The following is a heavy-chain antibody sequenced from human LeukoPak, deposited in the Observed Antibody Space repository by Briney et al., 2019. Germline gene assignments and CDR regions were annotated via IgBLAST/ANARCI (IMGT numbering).Heavy chain of an antibody. Sequence: GGSLRLSCAASGFTFSYYGMHWVRQAPGKGLEWVSAISGSGDSTYYADSVKGRFTISRDNSRNTLYLQMNSLRAGDTAVYYCAKSFRSTSLDYWGQGTLVTVSS. V-gene: IGHV3-23*01. CDR1: GFTFSYYG. J-gene: IGHJ4*02. CDR2: ISGSGDST. CDR3: AKSFRSTSLDY. D-gene: IGHD2-2*01.